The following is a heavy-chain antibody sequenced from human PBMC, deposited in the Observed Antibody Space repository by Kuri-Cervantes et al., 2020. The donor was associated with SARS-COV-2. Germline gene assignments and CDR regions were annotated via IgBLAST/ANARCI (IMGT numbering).Heavy chain of an antibody. CDR1: GFTFSNYA. Sequence: LSLTCAASGFTFSNYAMSWVRQAPGKGLEWVSAISGSGGNTYYAGSGKGRFTISRDNSQNTVYLRMTNLRSEDTAMYYCAKDHFGVHDFWGQGTLVTVSS. J-gene: IGHJ4*02. CDR2: ISGSGGNT. D-gene: IGHD2-21*01. CDR3: AKDHFGVHDF. V-gene: IGHV3-23*01.